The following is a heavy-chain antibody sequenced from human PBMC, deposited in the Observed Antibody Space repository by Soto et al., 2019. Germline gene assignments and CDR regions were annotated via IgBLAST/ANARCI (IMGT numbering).Heavy chain of an antibody. V-gene: IGHV1-69*01. D-gene: IGHD6-13*01. CDR1: GGTFSSYA. Sequence: QVQLVQSGAEVKKPGSSVKVSCKASGGTFSSYAISWVRQAPVQGLEWMGGIIPIFGTANYEQKFQGRVTITADEATSTASMELSSLRSEDTAVYYCARDLERYSREYGMDVWGQGTTVTVSS. J-gene: IGHJ6*02. CDR3: ARDLERYSREYGMDV. CDR2: IIPIFGTA.